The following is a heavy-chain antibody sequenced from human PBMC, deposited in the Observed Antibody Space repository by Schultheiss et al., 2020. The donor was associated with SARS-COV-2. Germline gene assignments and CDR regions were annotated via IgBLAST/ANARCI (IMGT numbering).Heavy chain of an antibody. J-gene: IGHJ4*02. D-gene: IGHD6-19*01. V-gene: IGHV3-23*01. CDR2: ISGSGGST. CDR3: AREGIAVAGTEGSFDY. Sequence: GGSLRLSCAASGFTFSSYGMHWVRQAPGKGLEWVSAISGSGGSTYYADSVKGRFTISRDNSKNTLYLQMNSLRAEDTAVYYCAREGIAVAGTEGSFDYWGQGTLVTVSS. CDR1: GFTFSSYG.